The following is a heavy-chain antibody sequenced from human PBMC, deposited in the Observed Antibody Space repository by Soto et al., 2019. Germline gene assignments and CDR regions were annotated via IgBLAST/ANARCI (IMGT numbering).Heavy chain of an antibody. D-gene: IGHD4-17*01. Sequence: GGSLRLSCAASGFTFSSSWMHWVRQAPGKGLEWVGRIRSKGNTYATAYAASVKGRFTISRDDSKNTAFLQMNSLKTDDTAVYYCTGQISDYGGTNLDYWGQGTLVTVSS. CDR2: IRSKGNTYAT. V-gene: IGHV3-73*01. CDR3: TGQISDYGGTNLDY. J-gene: IGHJ4*02. CDR1: GFTFSSSW.